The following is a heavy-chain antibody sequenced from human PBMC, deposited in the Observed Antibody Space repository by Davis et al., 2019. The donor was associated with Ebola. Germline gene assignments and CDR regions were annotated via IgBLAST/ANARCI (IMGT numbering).Heavy chain of an antibody. CDR2: ISYDGSNK. CDR1: GFTFSSYS. Sequence: GGSLRLSCAASGFTFSSYSMNWVRQAPGKGLEWVAVISYDGSNKYYADSVKGRFTISRDNSKNTLYLQMNSLRAEDTAVYYCARSKVGAFDAFDIWGQGTMVTVSS. D-gene: IGHD1-26*01. V-gene: IGHV3-30*03. J-gene: IGHJ3*02. CDR3: ARSKVGAFDAFDI.